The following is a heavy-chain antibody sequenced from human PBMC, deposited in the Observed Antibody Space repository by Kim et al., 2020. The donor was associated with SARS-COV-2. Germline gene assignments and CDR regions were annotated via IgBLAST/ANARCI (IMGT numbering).Heavy chain of an antibody. D-gene: IGHD2-2*01. Sequence: GGSLRLSCAASGFTFSSYGMHWVRQAPGKGLEWVAVISYDGSNKYYADSVKGRFTISRDNSKNTLYLQMNSLRAEDTAVYYCAKDASYYCSSTSCFNYG. V-gene: IGHV3-30*18. CDR2: ISYDGSNK. J-gene: IGHJ6*01. CDR3: AKDASYYCSSTSCFNYG. CDR1: GFTFSSYG.